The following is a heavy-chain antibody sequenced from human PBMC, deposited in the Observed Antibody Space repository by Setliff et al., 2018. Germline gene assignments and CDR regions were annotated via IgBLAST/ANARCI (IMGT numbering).Heavy chain of an antibody. V-gene: IGHV1-18*01. J-gene: IGHJ4*02. D-gene: IGHD2-2*01. CDR3: ARGPLDFVVTPAAAKFDY. CDR1: GYTFSAYG. Sequence: ASVKVSCKSFGYTFSAYGVSWVRQAPGQGLEWMGWVNPDNGDTKNAQKFQGRVALTTDTSTATVFMELRSLTSDDTAVYYCARGPLDFVVTPAAAKFDYWGQGTLVTVSS. CDR2: VNPDNGDT.